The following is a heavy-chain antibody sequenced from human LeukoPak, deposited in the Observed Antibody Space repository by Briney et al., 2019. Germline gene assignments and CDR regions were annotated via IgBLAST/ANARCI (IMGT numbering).Heavy chain of an antibody. J-gene: IGHJ4*02. CDR3: AREDSSGLDY. Sequence: GGSLRLSCAVSGFTVSNNYMNWVRQAPGKGLEWVSSSSGSTIYYADSVKGRFTISRDNAKNSLYLQMNSLRAEDTAIYYCAREDSSGLDYWGQGTLVTVSS. CDR2: SSGSTI. V-gene: IGHV3-69-1*02. CDR1: GFTVSNNY. D-gene: IGHD6-19*01.